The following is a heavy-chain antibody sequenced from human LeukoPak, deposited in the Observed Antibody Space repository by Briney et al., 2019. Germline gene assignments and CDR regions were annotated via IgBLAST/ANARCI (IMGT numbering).Heavy chain of an antibody. CDR1: GFTFSSYA. CDR2: ISGSGGST. D-gene: IGHD2-15*01. J-gene: IGHJ4*02. Sequence: GGSLRLSCAASGFTFSSYAMSWVRQAPGKGLERVSAISGSGGSTYYADSVKGRFTISRDNSKNTLYLQMNSLRAEDTAVYYCAKDGDGGGSCLDYWGQGTLVTVSS. V-gene: IGHV3-23*01. CDR3: AKDGDGGGSCLDY.